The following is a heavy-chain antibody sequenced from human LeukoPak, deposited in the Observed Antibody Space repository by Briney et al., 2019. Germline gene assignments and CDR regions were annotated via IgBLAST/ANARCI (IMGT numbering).Heavy chain of an antibody. J-gene: IGHJ3*02. CDR1: GYTFTGYY. D-gene: IGHD3-10*01. V-gene: IGHV1-2*02. CDR2: INPNSGGT. Sequence: ASVKVSCKASGYTFTGYYMHLVRQAPGHGLEWVGWINPNSGGTNYAQKFQGRVTMTTDTSTSTAYMELRSLRSDDTAVYYCARVDYGSGSSGAFDIWGQGTMVTVSS. CDR3: ARVDYGSGSSGAFDI.